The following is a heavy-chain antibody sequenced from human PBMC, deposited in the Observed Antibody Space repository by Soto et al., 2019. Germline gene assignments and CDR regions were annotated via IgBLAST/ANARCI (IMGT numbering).Heavy chain of an antibody. V-gene: IGHV3-15*01. J-gene: IGHJ4*02. CDR2: IKSKTDGGTT. CDR3: PTILAGDYDLDY. D-gene: IGHD4-17*01. Sequence: EVQLVESGGGLVKPGGSLRLSCAASGFTFSNAWMSWVRQAPGKGLEWVGRIKSKTDGGTTDYAAPVKGRFTISRDDSKNTLYLQMNSLKTEDTAVYYCPTILAGDYDLDYWGQGTLVTVSS. CDR1: GFTFSNAW.